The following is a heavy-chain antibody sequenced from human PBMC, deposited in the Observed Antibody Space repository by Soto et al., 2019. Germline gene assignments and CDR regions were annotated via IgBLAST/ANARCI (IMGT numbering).Heavy chain of an antibody. CDR3: ARRQYCSRSSCHRYVSGTNWFDP. CDR1: GYSFTTYW. CDR2: IYPGDSDT. J-gene: IGHJ5*02. Sequence: PGESLKISCKGSGYSFTTYWVGWVRQMPGKGLEWMGIIYPGDSDTRYSPAFQGQVTFSADKSTSTAYLQWSSLKPSDTAIYYCARRQYCSRSSCHRYVSGTNWFDPWGQGTLVTVSS. V-gene: IGHV5-51*01. D-gene: IGHD2-2*01.